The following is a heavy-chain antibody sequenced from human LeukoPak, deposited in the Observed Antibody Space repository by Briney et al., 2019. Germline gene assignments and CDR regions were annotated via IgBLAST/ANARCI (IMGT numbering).Heavy chain of an antibody. J-gene: IGHJ4*02. V-gene: IGHV4-39*07. CDR1: GCSISSSSYY. Sequence: SETLSLTCTVSGCSISSSSYYWGWMRQPPGKGLEWIGSIYYSGSTYYNPSLKSRVTISVDTSKNQFSLKLSSVTAADTAVYYCARGRYSSTMKVSGTPEGYYFDYWGQGTLVTVSS. D-gene: IGHD6-13*01. CDR3: ARGRYSSTMKVSGTPEGYYFDY. CDR2: IYYSGST.